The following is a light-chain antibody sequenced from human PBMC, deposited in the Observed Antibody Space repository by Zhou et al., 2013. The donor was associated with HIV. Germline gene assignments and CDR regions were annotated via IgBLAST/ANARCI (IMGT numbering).Light chain of an antibody. CDR2: DVS. Sequence: QSVLTQPPSASGSAGQSVTISCTGTTSNVGAYDYVSWFQQHPGKAPKLLIYDVSKRPSGVSNRFSGSKSGNTASLTISGLQAEDEADYYCSSYTSISTLVFGGGTKLTVL. J-gene: IGLJ3*02. V-gene: IGLV2-14*03. CDR1: TSNVGAYDY. CDR3: SSYTSISTLV.